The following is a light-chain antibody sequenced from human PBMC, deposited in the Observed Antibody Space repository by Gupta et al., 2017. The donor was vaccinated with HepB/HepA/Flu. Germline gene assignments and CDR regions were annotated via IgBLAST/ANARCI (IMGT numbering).Light chain of an antibody. V-gene: IGKV1-9*01. CDR2: SAA. CDR1: QGISSY. Sequence: DIQLTQSPSFLSASVGDRVTITCRASQGISSYLAWYQQKPGKAPKLLIYSAATWQSGVPSRFSGSGSGTEFTLTISSRQQEDFAAYYCQQHKSYPLWTFGQGTKVEIK. J-gene: IGKJ1*01. CDR3: QQHKSYPLWT.